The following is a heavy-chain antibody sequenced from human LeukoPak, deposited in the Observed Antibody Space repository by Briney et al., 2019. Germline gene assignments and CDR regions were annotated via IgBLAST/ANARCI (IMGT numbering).Heavy chain of an antibody. V-gene: IGHV4-59*01. Sequence: SKTLSLTCTVSGDSISGYYWSWIRQPPGKRLEWIGYVYYSGATNYNPSLKSRVTISVDTSKNQFSLNLRSVTAADTAVYYCASLDYVKFYFDYWGQGTLVTVSS. D-gene: IGHD3-16*01. CDR1: GDSISGYY. J-gene: IGHJ4*02. CDR3: ASLDYVKFYFDY. CDR2: VYYSGAT.